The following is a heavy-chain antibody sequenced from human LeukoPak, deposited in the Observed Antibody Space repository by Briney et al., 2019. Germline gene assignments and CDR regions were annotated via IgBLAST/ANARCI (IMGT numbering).Heavy chain of an antibody. D-gene: IGHD3-10*01. Sequence: SETLSLTCTVSGGPISSYYWSWIRQPPGEGLEWIGYIYYSGSTNYNPSLKSRVTISVDTSKNQFSLKLSSVTAADTALYYCARAYNRFGVDYMDVWGKGTTVTISS. V-gene: IGHV4-59*08. CDR2: IYYSGST. CDR3: ARAYNRFGVDYMDV. J-gene: IGHJ6*03. CDR1: GGPISSYY.